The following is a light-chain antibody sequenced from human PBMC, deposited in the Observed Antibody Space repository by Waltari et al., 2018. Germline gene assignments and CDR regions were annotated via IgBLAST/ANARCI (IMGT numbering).Light chain of an antibody. V-gene: IGKV3-20*01. CDR2: GTS. CDR3: QQYGSPALT. Sequence: IVLTQSPGTLSLSPAERATLSCRASQSVSRSYLAWYQQKPGQAPRLLIDGTSSSATGIPDRFSGSGSVTDFTLTISRLEPEDFAVYYCQQYGSPALTFGGGTKVEIK. J-gene: IGKJ4*01. CDR1: QSVSRSY.